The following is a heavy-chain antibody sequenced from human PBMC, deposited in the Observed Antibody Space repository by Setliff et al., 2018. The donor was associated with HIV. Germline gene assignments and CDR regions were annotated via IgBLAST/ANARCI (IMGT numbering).Heavy chain of an antibody. Sequence: SETLSLTCTVSGGSMNSENNHWGWFRQPAGKGLEWIGRFTNRGSTDYNPSLKSRVTISIDRSRNQFSLKLGAVTAADTAVYFCARDPSDGYGHFDYWGQRALVTVSS. V-gene: IGHV4-61*02. D-gene: IGHD5-18*01. CDR1: GGSMNSENNH. J-gene: IGHJ4*02. CDR2: FTNRGST. CDR3: ARDPSDGYGHFDY.